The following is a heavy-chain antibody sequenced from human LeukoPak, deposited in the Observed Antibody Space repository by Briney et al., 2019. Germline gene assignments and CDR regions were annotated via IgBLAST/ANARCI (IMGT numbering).Heavy chain of an antibody. D-gene: IGHD3-10*01. CDR3: ARDYGARSMVRGVIGY. V-gene: IGHV1-18*01. Sequence: ASVKVSCKASGYTFTSYGISWVRQAPGQGLEWMGWISAYNGNANYAQKLQGRVTMTTDTSTSTAYMELRSLRSDDTAVYYCARDYGARSMVRGVIGYWGQGTLVTVSS. J-gene: IGHJ4*02. CDR2: ISAYNGNA. CDR1: GYTFTSYG.